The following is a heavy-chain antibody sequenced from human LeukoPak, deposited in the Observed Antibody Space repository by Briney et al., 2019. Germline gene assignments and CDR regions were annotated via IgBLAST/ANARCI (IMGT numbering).Heavy chain of an antibody. D-gene: IGHD3-22*01. CDR3: ARAPDGYEAFDI. J-gene: IGHJ3*02. Sequence: AGGSLRLSCAGSGFTVSSNYMAWVRQAPGKGPEWVSVIYSGGNTYYADSVKGRFSISRDTSKNTVYLQMNSLRAEDTAVYYCARAPDGYEAFDIWGQGTMVTVSS. CDR2: IYSGGNT. CDR1: GFTVSSNY. V-gene: IGHV3-66*01.